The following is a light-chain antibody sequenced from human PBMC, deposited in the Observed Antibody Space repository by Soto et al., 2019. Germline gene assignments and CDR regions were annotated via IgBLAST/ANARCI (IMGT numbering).Light chain of an antibody. J-gene: IGKJ1*01. CDR1: QSVSSN. Sequence: EIVMTQSPATLSVSPGERATLSCRASQSVSSNLAWYQQKPGQAPSLLIYSAFTRATGIPARFSVSGSGTEFTLTISSLQSEDCAVYYCQLYKSPSTIGQGPKVEIK. CDR2: SAF. V-gene: IGKV3-15*01. CDR3: QLYKSPST.